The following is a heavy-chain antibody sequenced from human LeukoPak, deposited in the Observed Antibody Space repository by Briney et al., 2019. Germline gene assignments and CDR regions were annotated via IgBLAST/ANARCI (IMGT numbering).Heavy chain of an antibody. CDR3: AIWASGSYYDY. CDR1: GGSVTSDSNY. CDR2: IYYSGST. D-gene: IGHD1-26*01. Sequence: SETLSLTCTVSGGSVTSDSNYWSWIRQPPGKGLEWIGYIYYSGSTNYNPSLKSRVTISVDTSKNQFSLKLSSVTAADTAVYYCAIWASGSYYDYWGQGTLVTVSS. J-gene: IGHJ4*02. V-gene: IGHV4-61*01.